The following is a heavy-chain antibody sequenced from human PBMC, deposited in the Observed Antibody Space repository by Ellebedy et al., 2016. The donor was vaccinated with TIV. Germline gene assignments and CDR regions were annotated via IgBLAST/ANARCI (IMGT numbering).Heavy chain of an antibody. J-gene: IGHJ6*02. Sequence: GESLKISCAASGFTFSSYWMSWVRQAPGKGLEWVANIKQDGSEKYYVDSVKGRFTISRDNAKNSLYLQMNSLRAEDTAVYYCARDRYCSSTSCYAGYYYYYGMDVWGQGTTVTVSS. V-gene: IGHV3-7*03. D-gene: IGHD2-2*01. CDR3: ARDRYCSSTSCYAGYYYYYGMDV. CDR2: IKQDGSEK. CDR1: GFTFSSYW.